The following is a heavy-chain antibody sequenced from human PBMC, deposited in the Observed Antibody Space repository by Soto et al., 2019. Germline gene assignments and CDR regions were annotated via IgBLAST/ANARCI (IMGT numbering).Heavy chain of an antibody. CDR1: GFTFSDYY. V-gene: IGHV3-11*01. Sequence: GGSLRLSCAASGFTFSDYYMSWIRQAPGKGLEWVSYISSSGSTIYYADSVKGRFTISRDNAKNSLYLQMNSLRAEETAVYYCARDYDTMVRGHFDPWGQGTLVTVSS. D-gene: IGHD3-10*01. CDR2: ISSSGSTI. J-gene: IGHJ5*02. CDR3: ARDYDTMVRGHFDP.